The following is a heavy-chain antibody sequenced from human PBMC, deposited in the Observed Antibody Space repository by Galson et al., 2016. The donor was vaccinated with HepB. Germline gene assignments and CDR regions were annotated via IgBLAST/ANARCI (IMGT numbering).Heavy chain of an antibody. Sequence: TLSLPCSVSGGSVSSFGHYWTWIRQHPGKGLEWIGFITYSGSTYYNPSLKNRVTISLDTSKNQFSLMLSSVTAADTAVYFCAVSFAVDAYDFWGQGTVVTVSS. CDR1: GGSVSSFGHY. J-gene: IGHJ3*01. V-gene: IGHV4-31*03. CDR3: AVSFAVDAYDF. CDR2: ITYSGST. D-gene: IGHD3-3*01.